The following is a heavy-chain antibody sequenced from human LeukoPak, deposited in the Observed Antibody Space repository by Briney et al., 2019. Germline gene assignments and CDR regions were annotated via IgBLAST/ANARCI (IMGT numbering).Heavy chain of an antibody. CDR2: ISGSGGST. D-gene: IGHD3-22*01. CDR3: AKLVVPRDY. Sequence: PGGSLRLSCAAPLDTFSSYAISWVRPAPGKGLEWVSAISGSGGSTYYADSVKGRFTISRDTSKNTLYLQMNSLRAEDTAVYYCAKLVVPRDYWGQGTLVTVSS. J-gene: IGHJ4*02. CDR1: LDTFSSYA. V-gene: IGHV3-23*01.